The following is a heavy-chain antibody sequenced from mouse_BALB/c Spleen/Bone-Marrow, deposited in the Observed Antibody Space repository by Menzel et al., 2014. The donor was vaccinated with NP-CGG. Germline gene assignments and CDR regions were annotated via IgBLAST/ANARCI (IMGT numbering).Heavy chain of an antibody. J-gene: IGHJ1*01. Sequence: VQLQQSGGGLVQPGGSRKLSCAASGFTFSSFGMHWVRQAPEKGLEWVAYISSGSSTIYYADTVKGRFTISRDNPKNTLFLQMTSLRSEGTAMYYCARSISHYYGSNWYFDVWGAGTTVTVSS. V-gene: IGHV5-17*02. CDR3: ARSISHYYGSNWYFDV. CDR1: GFTFSSFG. D-gene: IGHD1-1*01. CDR2: ISSGSSTI.